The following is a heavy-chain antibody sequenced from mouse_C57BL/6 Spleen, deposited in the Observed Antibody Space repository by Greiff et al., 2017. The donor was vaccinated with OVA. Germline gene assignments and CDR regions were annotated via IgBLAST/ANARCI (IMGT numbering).Heavy chain of an antibody. D-gene: IGHD2-4*01. CDR2: INPYNGGT. Sequence: LQQSGPVLVKPGASVKMSCKASGYTFTDYYMNWVNQSPGKSLEWFVVINPYNGGTSYNQKFKGKATLTSDKYSSTAYMELNSLTSEDTAVYDSARDYDYEGWYFDVWGTGTTVTVAS. V-gene: IGHV1-19*01. J-gene: IGHJ1*03. CDR1: GYTFTDYY. CDR3: ARDYDYEGWYFDV.